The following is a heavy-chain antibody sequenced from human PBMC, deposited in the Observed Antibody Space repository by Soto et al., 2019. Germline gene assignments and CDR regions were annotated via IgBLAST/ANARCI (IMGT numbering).Heavy chain of an antibody. CDR3: ARDPSEGRVGNWFES. CDR2: ISSTTSYV. J-gene: IGHJ5*01. D-gene: IGHD2-2*01. V-gene: IGHV3-21*06. CDR1: GFTFSRYG. Sequence: GGSLRLSCAASGFTFSRYGMNWLRQAPGKGLEWVASISSTTSYVYYADSVKGRFSTSRDNAKNILYLEMYALRTEDTAVYYCARDPSEGRVGNWFESWGQGTLVTVSS.